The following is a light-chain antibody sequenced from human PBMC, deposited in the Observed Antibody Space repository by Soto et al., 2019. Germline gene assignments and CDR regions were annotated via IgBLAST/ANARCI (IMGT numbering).Light chain of an antibody. J-gene: IGKJ2*01. CDR2: KTS. CDR1: QSTSSW. V-gene: IGKV1-5*03. Sequence: DIQMTQSPSTLSASVGDRVTITCRASQSTSSWLAWYRQKPGKAPKLLIYKTSTLESGVPSRFSASGAGTEFPLTIVCLQPDDFATYYCQQYSPYSYTFGQGTKLEIK. CDR3: QQYSPYSYT.